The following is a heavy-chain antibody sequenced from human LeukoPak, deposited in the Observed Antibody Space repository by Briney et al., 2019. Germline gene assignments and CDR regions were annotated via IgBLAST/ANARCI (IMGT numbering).Heavy chain of an antibody. CDR3: ARDSYYYGSGSYYPFDY. CDR1: GGSISSYY. J-gene: IGHJ4*02. V-gene: IGHV4-4*07. CDR2: IYTSGST. D-gene: IGHD3-10*01. Sequence: SETLSLTCTVSGGSISSYYWSWIRQPAGKGLEWIGRIYTSGSTNYNPSLKSRVTMSVDTSKNQFSLKLSSLTAADTAVYYCARDSYYYGSGSYYPFDYWGQGTLVTVSS.